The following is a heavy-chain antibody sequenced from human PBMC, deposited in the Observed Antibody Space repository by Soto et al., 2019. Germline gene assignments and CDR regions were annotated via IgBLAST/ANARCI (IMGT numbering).Heavy chain of an antibody. Sequence: EVQLVESGGGLVQPGGSLRLSCAASGFPFGDNWMHWVRQAPGKGLVWVSRISNDGSSTTYADSVRGRFTVSRDNAKNTLDLNMNRLRAEDTAVYYCARDSYSSGTHWGHGTLVTVSS. J-gene: IGHJ4*01. CDR1: GFPFGDNW. D-gene: IGHD3-10*01. CDR3: ARDSYSSGTH. V-gene: IGHV3-74*01. CDR2: ISNDGSST.